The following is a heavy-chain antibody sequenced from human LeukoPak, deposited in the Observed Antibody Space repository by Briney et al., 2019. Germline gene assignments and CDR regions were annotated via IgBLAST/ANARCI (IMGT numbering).Heavy chain of an antibody. J-gene: IGHJ4*02. D-gene: IGHD6-19*01. CDR3: AKDRSYIAVAGTGFDY. CDR2: ISGSGGST. Sequence: GGSLRLSCAASGFTFSSYAMSWVRQAPGKGLEWVSAISGSGGSTYYADSVKGRFTISRDNSKNTLYLQMNSLRAEDTAVYYCAKDRSYIAVAGTGFDYWGQGTLVTVSS. CDR1: GFTFSSYA. V-gene: IGHV3-23*01.